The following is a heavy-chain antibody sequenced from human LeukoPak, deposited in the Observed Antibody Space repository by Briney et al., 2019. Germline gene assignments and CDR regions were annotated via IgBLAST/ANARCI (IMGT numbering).Heavy chain of an antibody. V-gene: IGHV4-39*07. CDR3: AREGDSSSVRWFDP. CDR2: IYYSGST. Sequence: SETLSLTCTVSGGSISSSSYYWGWIRQPPGKGLEWIGSIYYSGSTYYNPSLKSRVTISVDTSKNQFSLKLSSVTAADTAVYYCAREGDSSSVRWFDPWGQGTLVTVSS. D-gene: IGHD6-13*01. J-gene: IGHJ5*02. CDR1: GGSISSSSYY.